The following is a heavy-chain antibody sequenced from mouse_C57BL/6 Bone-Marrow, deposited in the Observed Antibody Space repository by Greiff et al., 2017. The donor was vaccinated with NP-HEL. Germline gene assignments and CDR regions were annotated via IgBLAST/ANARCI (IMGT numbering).Heavy chain of an antibody. D-gene: IGHD2-10*01. CDR1: GFTFSDYY. CDR3: ARRLLHWYFDV. J-gene: IGHJ1*03. CDR2: ISNGGGST. V-gene: IGHV5-12*01. Sequence: EVQGVESGGGLVQPGGSLKLSCAASGFTFSDYYMYWVRQTPEKRLEWVAYISNGGGSTYYPDTVKGRFTISRDNAKNTLYLQMSRLKSEDTAMYYCARRLLHWYFDVWGTGTTVTVSS.